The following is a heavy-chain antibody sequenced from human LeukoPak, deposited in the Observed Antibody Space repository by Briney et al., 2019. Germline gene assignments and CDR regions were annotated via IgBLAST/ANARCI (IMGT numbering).Heavy chain of an antibody. V-gene: IGHV5-10-1*01. CDR1: GYSFTSYW. Sequence: GESLKISCKGSGYSFTSYWISWVRQMPGKGLEGMGRIDPSDSYTNYSPSFQGHVTISADKSISTAYLQWSSLKASDTAMYYCARQDYYDSSGYTRPIDYWGQGTLVTVSS. CDR3: ARQDYYDSSGYTRPIDY. J-gene: IGHJ4*02. CDR2: IDPSDSYT. D-gene: IGHD3-22*01.